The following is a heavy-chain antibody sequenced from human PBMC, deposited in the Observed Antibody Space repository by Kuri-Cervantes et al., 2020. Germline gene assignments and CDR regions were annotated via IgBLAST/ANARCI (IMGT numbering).Heavy chain of an antibody. CDR2: INHSGST. CDR1: GGSFSGYY. J-gene: IGHJ4*02. V-gene: IGHV4-34*01. D-gene: IGHD6-19*01. CDR3: ARGLYSSGWYQY. Sequence: SETLSLTCAVYGGSFSGYYWSWIRQPPGKGLEWIGEINHSGSTNYNPSLKSRVTISEDTSKNQFSLKLSSVTAADTAMYYCARGLYSSGWYQYWGQGTLVTVSS.